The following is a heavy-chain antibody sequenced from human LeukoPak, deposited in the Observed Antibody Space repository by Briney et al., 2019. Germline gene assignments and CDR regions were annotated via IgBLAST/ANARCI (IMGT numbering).Heavy chain of an antibody. CDR1: GGSISSYY. CDR2: IYYSGST. D-gene: IGHD2-2*01. CDR3: ARWGCSSTSCWFDP. V-gene: IGHV4-59*01. Sequence: KPSETLSLTCTVSGGSISSYYWSWIRQPPGKGLEWIGYIYYSGSTNYNPSLKSRVTISVDTSKNQFSLQLSSVTAADTAVYYCARWGCSSTSCWFDPWGQGTLVTVSS. J-gene: IGHJ5*02.